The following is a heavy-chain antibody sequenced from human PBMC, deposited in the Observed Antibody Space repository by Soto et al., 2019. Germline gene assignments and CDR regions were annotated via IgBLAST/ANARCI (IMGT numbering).Heavy chain of an antibody. CDR3: ARDRRVEYCSSTSCYGGGLDP. CDR2: IYYSGST. D-gene: IGHD2-2*01. Sequence: SETLSLTCTVSGGSISSGGYYWSWIRQHPGKGLEWIGYIYYSGSTYYNPSLKSRVTISVDTSKNQFSLKLSAVTAADTAVYYCARDRRVEYCSSTSCYGGGLDPWGKGTLVTVSS. CDR1: GGSISSGGYY. V-gene: IGHV4-31*03. J-gene: IGHJ5*02.